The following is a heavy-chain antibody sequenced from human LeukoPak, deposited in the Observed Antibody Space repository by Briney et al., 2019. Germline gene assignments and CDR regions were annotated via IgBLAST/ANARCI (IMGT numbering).Heavy chain of an antibody. Sequence: QPGRSLRLSCAASGLTFSSYAMHWVRQAPGKELEWVAVISYDGSNKYYADSVKGRFTISRDNSKNTLYLQMNSLRAEDTAVYYCARDRQWELSSYFDYWGQGTLVTVSS. CDR3: ARDRQWELSSYFDY. J-gene: IGHJ4*02. V-gene: IGHV3-30-3*01. CDR2: ISYDGSNK. D-gene: IGHD1-26*01. CDR1: GLTFSSYA.